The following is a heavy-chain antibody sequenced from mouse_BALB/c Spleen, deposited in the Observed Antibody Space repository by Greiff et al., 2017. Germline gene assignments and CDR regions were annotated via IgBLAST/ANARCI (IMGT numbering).Heavy chain of an antibody. J-gene: IGHJ4*01. Sequence: ESGPGLVKPSQSLSLTCTVTGYSITSDYAWNWIRQFPGNKLEWMGYISYSGSTSYNPSLKSRISITRDTSKNQFFLQLNSVTTEDTATYYCARGGYYSLYAMDYWGQGTSVTVSS. CDR1: GYSITSDYA. D-gene: IGHD2-3*01. CDR3: ARGGYYSLYAMDY. CDR2: ISYSGST. V-gene: IGHV3-2*02.